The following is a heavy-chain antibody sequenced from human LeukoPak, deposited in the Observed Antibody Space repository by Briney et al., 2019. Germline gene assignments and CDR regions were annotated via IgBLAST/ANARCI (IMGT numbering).Heavy chain of an antibody. D-gene: IGHD1-26*01. CDR3: ARSGLMGADFEY. V-gene: IGHV4-34*01. CDR2: IYYSGST. CDR1: GGSFSGYY. J-gene: IGHJ4*02. Sequence: SETLSLTCAVYGGSFSGYYWSWIRQPPGKGLEWIASIYYSGSTYYNPSLKSRVTISVDTSKNQFSLKLTSVTAADTAVYYCARSGLMGADFEYWGQGSLVSVSS.